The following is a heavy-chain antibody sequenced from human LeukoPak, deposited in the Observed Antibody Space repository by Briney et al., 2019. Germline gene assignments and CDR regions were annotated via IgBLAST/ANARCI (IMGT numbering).Heavy chain of an antibody. CDR1: GFTFSSYW. Sequence: GGSLRLSCAASGFTFSSYWMHWVRHAPGKGLVWVSRINSDGSSTSYADSVKGRFTISRDNAKNTLYLQMNSLRAEDTAVYYCASLYYDSSGWTHYYYYYGMDVWGQGTTVTVSS. D-gene: IGHD3-22*01. J-gene: IGHJ6*02. V-gene: IGHV3-74*01. CDR3: ASLYYDSSGWTHYYYYYGMDV. CDR2: INSDGSST.